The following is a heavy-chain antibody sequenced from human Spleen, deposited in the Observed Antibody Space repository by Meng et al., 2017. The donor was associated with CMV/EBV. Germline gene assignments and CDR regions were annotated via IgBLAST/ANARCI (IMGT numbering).Heavy chain of an antibody. V-gene: IGHV1-18*04. CDR2: ISPSIGST. CDR3: ARGTGVFDY. J-gene: IGHJ4*02. D-gene: IGHD7-27*01. Sequence: RVSCSASGYTITSRGITWVRQAPGQGLEWMRWISPSIGSTNYARRLEGRVTMTTDRSTTTAYLELKSLRYDDTAVYFCARGTGVFDYWGQGTLVTVSS. CDR1: GYTITSRG.